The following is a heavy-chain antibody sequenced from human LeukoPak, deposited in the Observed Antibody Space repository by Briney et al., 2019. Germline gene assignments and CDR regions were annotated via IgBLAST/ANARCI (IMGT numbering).Heavy chain of an antibody. D-gene: IGHD6-19*01. Sequence: PGGSLRLSCAASGFTFSNYGMNWVRQAPGKGLEWVSGITANGGTTYYADSVKGRFTISRDNAKNSLYLQMNSLRAEDTAVYYCARGAEWLVPLLFDYWGQGTLVTVSS. CDR3: ARGAEWLVPLLFDY. J-gene: IGHJ4*02. CDR2: ITANGGTT. CDR1: GFTFSNYG. V-gene: IGHV3-23*01.